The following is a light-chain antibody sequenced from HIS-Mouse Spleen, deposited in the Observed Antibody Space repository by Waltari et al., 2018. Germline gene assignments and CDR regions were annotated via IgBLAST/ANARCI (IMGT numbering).Light chain of an antibody. V-gene: IGLV2-14*03. CDR3: SSYTSSSTRV. CDR2: DVS. CDR1: IIYAGGYNY. J-gene: IGLJ3*02. Sequence: QPALTQPASVSGSPGQSITISSTGTIIYAGGYNYVSWYQQHPGKAPKLMIYDVSNRPSGVSNRFSGSKSGNTASLTISGLQAEDEADYYCSSYTSSSTRVFGGGTKLTVL.